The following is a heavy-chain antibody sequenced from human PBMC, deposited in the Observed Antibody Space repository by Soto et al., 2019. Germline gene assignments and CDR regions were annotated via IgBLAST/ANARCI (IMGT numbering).Heavy chain of an antibody. CDR3: ARHWITMVRGVCHFDY. CDR1: GGSFSSSSYY. D-gene: IGHD3-10*01. Sequence: QLQLQESGPGLVKPSETLSLTCTVSGGSFSSSSYYWGWIRQPPGKGLEWIGSIYYSGSTYYNPSLKSRVTMSVVPSKNPFSLELISVTAADPAVYYCARHWITMVRGVCHFDYWGQGTLVTVSS. J-gene: IGHJ4*02. V-gene: IGHV4-39*01. CDR2: IYYSGST.